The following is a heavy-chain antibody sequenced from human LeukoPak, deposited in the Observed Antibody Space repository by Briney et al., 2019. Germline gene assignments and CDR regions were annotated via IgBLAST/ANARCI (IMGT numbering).Heavy chain of an antibody. CDR1: GGSISSYY. CDR3: AREVVDIVATIDY. V-gene: IGHV4-59*01. CDR2: IYYSGST. J-gene: IGHJ4*02. D-gene: IGHD5-12*01. Sequence: TSETLSLTCTVSGGSISSYYWSWIRQPPGKGLEWIGYIYYSGSTNYNPSLKSRVTISVDTSKNQFSLKLSSVTATDTAVYYCAREVVDIVATIDYWGQGTLVTVSS.